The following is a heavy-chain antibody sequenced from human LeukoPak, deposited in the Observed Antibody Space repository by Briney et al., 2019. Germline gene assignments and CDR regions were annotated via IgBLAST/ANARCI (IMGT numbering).Heavy chain of an antibody. V-gene: IGHV4-4*02. CDR1: GGSISSSNW. CDR2: IYHSGST. D-gene: IGHD5-18*01. Sequence: PSGTLSLTCAVSGGSISSSNWWSWVRQPPGKGLEWIGEIYHSGSTNYNPSLKSRVTISVDKSKNQFSLKLSSVTAADTAVYYCSRKNTAMDQGIDYWGQGTLVTVSS. J-gene: IGHJ4*02. CDR3: SRKNTAMDQGIDY.